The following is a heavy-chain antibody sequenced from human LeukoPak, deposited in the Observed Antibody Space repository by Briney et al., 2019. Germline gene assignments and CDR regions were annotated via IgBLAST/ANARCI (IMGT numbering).Heavy chain of an antibody. V-gene: IGHV4-4*02. J-gene: IGHJ5*02. Sequence: PSETLSLTCAASGGSISSSNWWSWVRQPPGKGLEWIGEIYHSGGTNYNPSLKSRVTISVDKSKNQFSLKLSSVAAADTAVYYCARESNYHGSGTGWFDPWGQGTLVTVSS. CDR1: GGSISSSNW. D-gene: IGHD3-10*01. CDR3: ARESNYHGSGTGWFDP. CDR2: IYHSGGT.